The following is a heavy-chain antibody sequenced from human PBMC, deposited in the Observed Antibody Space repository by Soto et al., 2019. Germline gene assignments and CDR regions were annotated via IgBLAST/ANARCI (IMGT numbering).Heavy chain of an antibody. J-gene: IGHJ4*02. V-gene: IGHV3-30*03. Sequence: LSLSCAASGFTFSSYGIHWVRQAPGKGLEWVAVISYDGSNKYYADSVKGRFTISRDNSKNTLYLQMNSLRAEDTAVYYCARGAGEYSSSWYVVDYWGQGTLVTVSS. CDR2: ISYDGSNK. D-gene: IGHD6-13*01. CDR1: GFTFSSYG. CDR3: ARGAGEYSSSWYVVDY.